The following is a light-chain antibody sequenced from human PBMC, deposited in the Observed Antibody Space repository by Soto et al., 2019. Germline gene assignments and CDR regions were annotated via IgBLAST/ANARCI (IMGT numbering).Light chain of an antibody. Sequence: QSALTQPASVSGSPGQSITISCTGTSSDVGGSNYVSWYQQHPGKVPKLIIYDVGNRPSGVSNRFSGSKSGNTASLTISGLQAEDEADYYCSSYTSSSTLFVVFGGGTKLTVL. V-gene: IGLV2-14*01. J-gene: IGLJ2*01. CDR3: SSYTSSSTLFVV. CDR1: SSDVGGSNY. CDR2: DVG.